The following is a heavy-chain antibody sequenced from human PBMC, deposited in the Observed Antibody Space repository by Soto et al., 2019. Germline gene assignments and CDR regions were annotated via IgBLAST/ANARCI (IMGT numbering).Heavy chain of an antibody. CDR2: IYASGSP. D-gene: IGHD1-26*01. V-gene: IGHV4-59*01. CDR3: ARGVGSSPPRY. J-gene: IGHJ4*02. CDR1: GGSISVYY. Sequence: LCGGSISVYYWSWVRQPPGHELEWIGYIYASGSPYYNPSLRSRVTISADTSKNQISLKLTSPTAADTAVYYCARGVGSSPPRYWGRGTLVTVSS.